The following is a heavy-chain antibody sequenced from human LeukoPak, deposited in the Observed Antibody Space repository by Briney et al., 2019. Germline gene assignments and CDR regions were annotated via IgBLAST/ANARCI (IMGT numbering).Heavy chain of an antibody. CDR2: IYTSGST. J-gene: IGHJ4*02. D-gene: IGHD5-18*01. CDR1: GGSISSGSYY. CDR3: ARDSEWLWLRY. Sequence: SQTLSLTCTVSGGSISSGSYYWSWIRQPAGKGLEWIGRIYTSGSTNYNPSLKSRVTISVDTSKHQFSLKLSSVTAADTAVYYCARDSEWLWLRYWGQGTLVTVSS. V-gene: IGHV4-61*02.